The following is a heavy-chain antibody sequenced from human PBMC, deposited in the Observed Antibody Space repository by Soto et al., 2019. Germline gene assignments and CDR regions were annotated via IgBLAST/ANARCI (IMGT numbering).Heavy chain of an antibody. V-gene: IGHV1-46*01. J-gene: IGHJ6*02. CDR1: GFTFTNYF. D-gene: IGHD6-25*01. Sequence: QVQLVQSGAEVKKPGSSVKVSCKASGFTFTNYFFHWVRQAPRQGLEWMGIISPYDGNTNYVQSLQGRVTMTSDTSTSTVYKELSSLSSEDTAVYYCARGDGRGSSGFYYYYCIDVWGHGTTVTVSS. CDR3: ARGDGRGSSGFYYYYCIDV. CDR2: ISPYDGNT.